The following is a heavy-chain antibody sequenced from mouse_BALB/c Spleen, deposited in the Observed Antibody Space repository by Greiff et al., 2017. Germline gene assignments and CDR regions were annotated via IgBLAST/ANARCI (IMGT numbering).Heavy chain of an antibody. CDR1: GFSLTSYG. Sequence: VQGVESGPGLVAPSQSLSITCTVSGFSLTSYGVHWVRQPPGKGLEWLGVIWAGGSTNYNSALMSRLSISKDNSKSQVFLKMNSLQTDDTAMYYCARDDYYVSSYGLAYWGQGTLVTVSA. D-gene: IGHD1-1*01. V-gene: IGHV2-9*02. CDR3: ARDDYYVSSYGLAY. J-gene: IGHJ3*01. CDR2: IWAGGST.